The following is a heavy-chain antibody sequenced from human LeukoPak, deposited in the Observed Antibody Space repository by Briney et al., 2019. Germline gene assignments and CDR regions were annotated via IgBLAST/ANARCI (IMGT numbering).Heavy chain of an antibody. CDR3: AKRETYCYGSGSYFLY. Sequence: PGGSLRLSCAASGFTFSSYAMSWVRQAPGKGLEWVSAISGSGGSTYYADSVKGRFTISRDNSKNTLYLQMNSLRAEDTAVYYCAKRETYCYGSGSYFLYWGQGTLVTVSS. D-gene: IGHD3-10*01. CDR2: ISGSGGST. CDR1: GFTFSSYA. J-gene: IGHJ4*02. V-gene: IGHV3-23*01.